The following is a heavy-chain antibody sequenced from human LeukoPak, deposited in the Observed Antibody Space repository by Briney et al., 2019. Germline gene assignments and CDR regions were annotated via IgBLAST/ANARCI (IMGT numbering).Heavy chain of an antibody. CDR2: ISHRGTT. Sequence: SETLSLTCAVSGGSIDITNYWSWVRQAPGKGLEWIGEISHRGTTNYSPSLRSRVAMSLDRANNQFSLNLTSVTDADTAVYYCTRENRPFCPFAYWGQGVLVTVSS. D-gene: IGHD2/OR15-2a*01. V-gene: IGHV4-4*02. CDR3: TRENRPFCPFAY. CDR1: GGSIDITNY. J-gene: IGHJ4*02.